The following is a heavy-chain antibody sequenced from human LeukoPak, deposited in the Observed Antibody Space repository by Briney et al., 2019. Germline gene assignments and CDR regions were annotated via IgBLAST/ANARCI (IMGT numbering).Heavy chain of an antibody. CDR1: GYTFTSYD. CDR2: MNPNSGNT. V-gene: IGHV1-8*03. Sequence: ASVKVSCKASGYTFTSYDINWVRQATGQGLEWMGWMNPNSGNTGYAQKFQGRVTITRNPSISTAYMELSSLRSEDTAVYYCARGRIVVGNFDYWGQGTLVTVSS. J-gene: IGHJ4*02. CDR3: ARGRIVVGNFDY. D-gene: IGHD2-21*01.